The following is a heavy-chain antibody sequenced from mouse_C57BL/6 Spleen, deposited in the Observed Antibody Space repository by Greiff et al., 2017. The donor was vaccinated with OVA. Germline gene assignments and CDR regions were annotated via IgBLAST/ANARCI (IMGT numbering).Heavy chain of an antibody. CDR2: IDPSDSYT. CDR3: ARREYDGYYVFDY. J-gene: IGHJ2*01. CDR1: GYTFTSYW. D-gene: IGHD2-3*01. Sequence: QVQLQQPGAELVMPGASVKLSCKASGYTFTSYWMHWVKQRPGQGLEWIGEIDPSDSYTNYNQKFKGKSTLTVDKSSSTAYMQLSSLTSEDSAVYYCARREYDGYYVFDYWGQGTTLTVSS. V-gene: IGHV1-69*01.